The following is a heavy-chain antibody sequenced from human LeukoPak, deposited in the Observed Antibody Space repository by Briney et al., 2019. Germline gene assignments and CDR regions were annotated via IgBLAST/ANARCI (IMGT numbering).Heavy chain of an antibody. V-gene: IGHV3-21*01. CDR1: GFTFSSYS. J-gene: IGHJ2*01. CDR2: ITSSSRYV. Sequence: PGGSLRLSCAASGFTFSSYSMNWVRQAPGKGLEWVSSITSSSRYVYSADSVKGRFTISRDNAKNSLYLQMNSLRAEDTAVYYCARDRGGEEWLVRYWYFDLWGRGTLVTVPS. CDR3: ARDRGGEEWLVRYWYFDL. D-gene: IGHD6-19*01.